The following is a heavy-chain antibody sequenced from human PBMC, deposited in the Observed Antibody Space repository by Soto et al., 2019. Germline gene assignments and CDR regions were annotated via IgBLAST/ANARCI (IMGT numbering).Heavy chain of an antibody. D-gene: IGHD6-6*01. CDR1: GGTFSSYA. CDR3: AREGGGSSFWFGP. V-gene: IGHV1-69*01. J-gene: IGHJ5*02. Sequence: QVQLVQSGAEVKKPGSSVKVSCKASGGTFSSYAISWVRQAPGQGLEWMGGIIPNFGTANYAEKFQGRVTITADESTSTAYMELSSLRSEETAVDYCAREGGGSSFWFGPWGQGTLVTVSS. CDR2: IIPNFGTA.